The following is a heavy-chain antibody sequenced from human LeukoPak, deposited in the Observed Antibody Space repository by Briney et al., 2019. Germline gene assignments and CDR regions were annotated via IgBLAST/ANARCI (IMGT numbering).Heavy chain of an antibody. Sequence: APVKVSCKASGGTFSSYAISWVRQAPGQGLEWMGRIIPILGIANYAQKFQGRVTITADKSTSTAYMELSSLRSEDTAVYYCARDLVSGGDYDFWSGYAFDIWGQGTMVTVSS. CDR2: IIPILGIA. CDR3: ARDLVSGGDYDFWSGYAFDI. D-gene: IGHD3-3*01. CDR1: GGTFSSYA. J-gene: IGHJ3*02. V-gene: IGHV1-69*04.